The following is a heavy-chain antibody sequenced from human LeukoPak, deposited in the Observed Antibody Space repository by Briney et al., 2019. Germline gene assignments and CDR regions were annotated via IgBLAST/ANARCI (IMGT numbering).Heavy chain of an antibody. J-gene: IGHJ6*02. Sequence: GSLRLSCAASGFTFSNYATSWVRQAPGKGLEWVSTISNTGSDTYYADSVKGRFTISRDNSENTLYLQMNNLRAEDTAIHYCAKVPYSDYGSGRPPFMDVWGQGTTVAVSS. CDR1: GFTFSNYA. V-gene: IGHV3-23*01. CDR2: ISNTGSDT. CDR3: AKVPYSDYGSGRPPFMDV. D-gene: IGHD3-10*01.